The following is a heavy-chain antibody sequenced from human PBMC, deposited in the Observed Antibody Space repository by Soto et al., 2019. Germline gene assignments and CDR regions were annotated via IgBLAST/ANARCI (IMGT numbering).Heavy chain of an antibody. CDR1: GYSFISHW. CDR3: TRSLPTPDF. CDR2: ICPGDSDT. Sequence: PGESLKISCKGSGYSFISHWIGWVRQMPGKGLEWMGIICPGDSDTRYSPSFEGQVTITADKTTTTAYLQWSSLKASDTAMYYCTRSLPTPDFWGQGTLVTVSS. J-gene: IGHJ4*02. V-gene: IGHV5-51*01.